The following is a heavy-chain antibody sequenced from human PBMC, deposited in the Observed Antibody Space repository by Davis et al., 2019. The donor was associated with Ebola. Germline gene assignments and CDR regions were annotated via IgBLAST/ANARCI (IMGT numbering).Heavy chain of an antibody. D-gene: IGHD6-13*01. Sequence: ASVKVSCMASGYTFTSYGISWVRQAPGQGLEWMGWISVYNGNTNYAQKLQGRVTMTTDTSTSTAYMELRSLRSDDTAVYYCARERPSHSSSWYPLLYYYGMDVWGQGTTVTVSS. CDR1: GYTFTSYG. CDR2: ISVYNGNT. V-gene: IGHV1-18*01. J-gene: IGHJ6*02. CDR3: ARERPSHSSSWYPLLYYYGMDV.